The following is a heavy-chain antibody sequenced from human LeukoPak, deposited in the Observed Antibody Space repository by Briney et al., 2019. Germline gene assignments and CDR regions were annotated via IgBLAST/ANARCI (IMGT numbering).Heavy chain of an antibody. V-gene: IGHV4-59*08. Sequence: PSETLSLTCTVSGGSISSYYWSWIRQPPGKGLEWIGYIYYSGSTNYNPSLKSRVTISVDTSKNQFSLKLSSVTAADTAVYYCARQADSTYSGYSNFDYWGQGTLVTVSS. CDR1: GGSISSYY. D-gene: IGHD5-12*01. J-gene: IGHJ4*02. CDR3: ARQADSTYSGYSNFDY. CDR2: IYYSGST.